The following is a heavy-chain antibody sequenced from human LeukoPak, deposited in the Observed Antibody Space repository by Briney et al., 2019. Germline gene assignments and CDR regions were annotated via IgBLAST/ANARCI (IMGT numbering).Heavy chain of an antibody. CDR3: ARLGSGQNWFDP. J-gene: IGHJ5*02. D-gene: IGHD6-19*01. V-gene: IGHV4-39*01. CDR1: GGSISSSSYY. Sequence: SETLSLTCTVSGGSISSSSYYWGWLRQPPGKGLEWIGSIYYSGSTYYNPSLKSRVTISVDTSKNQFSLKLSSVTAADTAVYYCARLGSGQNWFDPWGQGTLVTVSS. CDR2: IYYSGST.